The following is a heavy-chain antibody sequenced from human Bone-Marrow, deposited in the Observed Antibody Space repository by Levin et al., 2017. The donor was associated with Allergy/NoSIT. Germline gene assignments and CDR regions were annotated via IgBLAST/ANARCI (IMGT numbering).Heavy chain of an antibody. J-gene: IGHJ4*02. CDR3: SLQYFDY. V-gene: IGHV3-15*07. CDR1: GFAFSDTW. CDR2: VKSKTDGGAT. Sequence: PGRSLRLSCAASGFAFSDTWMNWVRQAPGKGLEWVGRVKSKTDGGATDYAAPVKGRFTVSRDDSTNTLYLQMNSLKTEDTAVYYCSLQYFDYWGQGTLVTVSS. D-gene: IGHD2-15*01.